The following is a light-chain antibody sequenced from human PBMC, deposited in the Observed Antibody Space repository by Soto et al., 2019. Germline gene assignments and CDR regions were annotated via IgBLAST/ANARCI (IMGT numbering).Light chain of an antibody. V-gene: IGKV3-20*01. CDR1: QTVIRTY. J-gene: IGKJ2*01. CDR2: AAS. CDR3: QLYDSDTPTYT. Sequence: IVLTQSPGTLSLSPGERATLSCRARQTVIRTYLAWYQQKPGQAPTLLIYAASIRSTSIPDSFSGSGSGPGFNITLSRLEPEDDAVYYYQLYDSDTPTYTFGRGTKL.